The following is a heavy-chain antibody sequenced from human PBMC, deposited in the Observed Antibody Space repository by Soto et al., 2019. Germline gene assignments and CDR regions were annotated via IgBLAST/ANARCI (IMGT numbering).Heavy chain of an antibody. D-gene: IGHD7-27*01. V-gene: IGHV4-30-4*01. Sequence: QVQLQESGPGLVKPSQTLSLTCTVFGGSITTVNYCWSWIRQSPDKGLEWIGHIYNGGSTSNHPPPAPRLTLSPDPSKTQSSPNLSSVRAADTAVYYCTGGPSGDKVDYWSPGTQVTLSS. CDR1: GGSITTVNYC. CDR2: IYNGGST. J-gene: IGHJ4*02. CDR3: TGGPSGDKVDY.